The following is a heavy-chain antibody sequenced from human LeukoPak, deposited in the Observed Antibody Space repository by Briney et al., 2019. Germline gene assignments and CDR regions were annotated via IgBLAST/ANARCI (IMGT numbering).Heavy chain of an antibody. Sequence: SETLSLTCAVYGGSFSGYYWSWIRQPPGKGLEWIGEINYSGSTNYNPSLKSRVTISVDTSKNQFSLKLSSVTAADTAVYYCARAPSGYRYWYFDLWGRGTLVTVSS. D-gene: IGHD3-22*01. J-gene: IGHJ2*01. V-gene: IGHV4-34*01. CDR3: ARAPSGYRYWYFDL. CDR1: GGSFSGYY. CDR2: INYSGST.